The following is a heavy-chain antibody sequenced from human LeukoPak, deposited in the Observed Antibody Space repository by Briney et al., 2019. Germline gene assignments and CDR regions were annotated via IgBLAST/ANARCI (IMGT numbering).Heavy chain of an antibody. V-gene: IGHV3-7*01. J-gene: IGHJ4*02. CDR3: ARDPGIAAAGTVRYFDY. Sequence: PGGSLRLSCAASGFTFSSYWMSWVRQAPGKGLEWVANIKEDGNEIHYVDSVRGRFTISRDNAKNSLFLQMNSLRAEDTAVYYCARDPGIAAAGTVRYFDYWGQGALVTVSS. CDR1: GFTFSSYW. D-gene: IGHD6-13*01. CDR2: IKEDGNEI.